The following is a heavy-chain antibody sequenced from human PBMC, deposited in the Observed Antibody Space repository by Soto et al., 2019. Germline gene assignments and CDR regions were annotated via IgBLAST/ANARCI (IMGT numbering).Heavy chain of an antibody. D-gene: IGHD2-15*01. Sequence: GGSLRLSCNASGFTVSSSYMSWVRQAPGMGLEWVAVIESGGSTHYADSVKGRFTISRDNSKNMIYLQLHTLRAEDTAVYYCAKDLGPLRLLNYYFYGLDVWGQGTTVTVSS. CDR3: AKDLGPLRLLNYYFYGLDV. CDR1: GFTVSSSY. CDR2: IESGGST. V-gene: IGHV3-53*01. J-gene: IGHJ6*02.